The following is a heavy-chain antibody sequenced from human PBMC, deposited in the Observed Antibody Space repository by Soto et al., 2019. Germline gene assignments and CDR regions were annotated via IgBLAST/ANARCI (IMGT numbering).Heavy chain of an antibody. Sequence: QVQLVQSGAEVKKPGASVIVSCKASGYTFTIYYIQWVRRAPGPGLEGMGRINPTGGATSYAQTFPGRVTMTSDTSTSTVYMEVNSLRSEDTAVYYCARALAPYTSSDFWGQGTLVTVSS. V-gene: IGHV1-46*01. D-gene: IGHD4-4*01. CDR3: ARALAPYTSSDF. J-gene: IGHJ4*02. CDR1: GYTFTIYY. CDR2: INPTGGAT.